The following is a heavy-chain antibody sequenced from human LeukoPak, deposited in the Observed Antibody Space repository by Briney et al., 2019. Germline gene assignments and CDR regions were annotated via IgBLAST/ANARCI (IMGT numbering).Heavy chain of an antibody. CDR2: IIPIFGTA. D-gene: IGHD3-22*01. V-gene: IGHV1-69*13. J-gene: IGHJ4*02. CDR1: GSTFSSYA. CDR3: ARGNYYYDSSGSTDY. Sequence: SVKVSCKASGSTFSSYAISWVRQAPGQGLEWMGGIIPIFGTANYAQKFQGRVTITADESTSTAYMELSSLRSEDTAVYYCARGNYYYDSSGSTDYWGQGTLVTVSS.